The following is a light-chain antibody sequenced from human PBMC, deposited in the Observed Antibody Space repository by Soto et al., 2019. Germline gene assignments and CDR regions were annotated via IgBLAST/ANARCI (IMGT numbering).Light chain of an antibody. J-gene: IGKJ2*01. V-gene: IGKV1-39*01. CDR3: QQSYSTPPS. Sequence: DIQMTQSPSSLSASVGDRVTITCRASQSISGYLNWYQQKPGKAPKLLIYAASSLQSGVPSRFSGSGSGTDFPLTISSLQPEDFATYYCQQSYSTPPSFGQGTKLEIK. CDR1: QSISGY. CDR2: AAS.